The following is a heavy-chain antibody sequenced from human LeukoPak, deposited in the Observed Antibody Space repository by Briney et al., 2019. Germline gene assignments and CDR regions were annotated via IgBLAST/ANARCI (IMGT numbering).Heavy chain of an antibody. Sequence: GGSLRLSCAASGFTFSSYSMNWVRQAPGKGLEWVSYISSSSSTIYYADSVKGRFTISRDNAKNSLYLQMNSLRAEDTAVYYCARAGVWGSSHYYYYYYMDVWGKGTTVTVSS. D-gene: IGHD3-16*01. CDR2: ISSSSSTI. CDR3: ARAGVWGSSHYYYYYYMDV. CDR1: GFTFSSYS. V-gene: IGHV3-48*01. J-gene: IGHJ6*03.